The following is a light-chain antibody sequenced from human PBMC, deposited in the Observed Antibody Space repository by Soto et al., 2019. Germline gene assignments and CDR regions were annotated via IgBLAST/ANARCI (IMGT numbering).Light chain of an antibody. CDR3: QQYNGFSRT. J-gene: IGKJ1*01. V-gene: IGKV1-5*03. CDR2: KAS. CDR1: QTINNQ. Sequence: DIQMTQSPSTLSASVVDRVTIPCRASQTINNQLAWYQQKPGKAPKLLIYKASSLETGVPPRFTGSGSGTEFTLTISSLQPDDFATYYCQQYNGFSRTFGQGTKVDIK.